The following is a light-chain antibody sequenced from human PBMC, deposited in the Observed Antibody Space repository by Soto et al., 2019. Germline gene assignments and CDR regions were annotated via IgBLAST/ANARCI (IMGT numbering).Light chain of an antibody. CDR1: SSNIAINS. V-gene: IGLV1-44*01. Sequence: QSVLTQPPSASGTPGRRLTISCSGNSSNIAINSVSWYQQLPGTAPKLLIHSTQQRPSGVPDRFSGSKSGPSASLAISGLQSEDEGDYFCASWDDSLNGPVFGGGTKLTVL. CDR2: STQ. CDR3: ASWDDSLNGPV. J-gene: IGLJ2*01.